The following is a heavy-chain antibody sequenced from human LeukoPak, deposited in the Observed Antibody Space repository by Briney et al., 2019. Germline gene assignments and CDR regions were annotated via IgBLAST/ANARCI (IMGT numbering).Heavy chain of an antibody. CDR3: AREIVGAPTPGAY. D-gene: IGHD1-26*01. CDR1: LDSPTSNW. V-gene: IGHV4-4*02. CDR2: IHKSGNT. J-gene: IGHJ4*02. Sequence: SETLSLTCAVSLDSPTSNWWSWVRQPPGKGLEWIGEIHKSGNTNYNPSLKSRVTISMDRSENQIALDLASVTAADTAVYYCAREIVGAPTPGAYWGQGTLVTVSS.